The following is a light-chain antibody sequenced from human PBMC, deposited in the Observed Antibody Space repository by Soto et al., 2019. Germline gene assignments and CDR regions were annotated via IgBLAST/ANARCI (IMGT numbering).Light chain of an antibody. J-gene: IGKJ1*01. V-gene: IGKV1-6*01. CDR1: QCIINE. CDR3: LQDYDSPRT. CDR2: AAS. Sequence: AIQMTQSPSSLSASVGDRVTITCRAGQCIINELSWFPPGPGNAPTLLISAASRLQSGVPSRFSGRGSGTDFTLTISSLQPEDFATYYCLQDYDSPRTFGQGTKVDIK.